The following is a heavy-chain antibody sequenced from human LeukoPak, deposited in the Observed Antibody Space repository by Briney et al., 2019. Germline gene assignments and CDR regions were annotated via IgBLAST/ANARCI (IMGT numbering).Heavy chain of an antibody. D-gene: IGHD3-9*01. CDR2: IYPGDSDT. CDR1: GYSFTSYW. V-gene: IGHV5-51*01. CDR3: ASAVLRYFDWLSPDAFDI. Sequence: GESLKISCKGSGYSFTSYWIGSVRQMPGKGLEWMGIIYPGDSDTRYSPSFQGQVTISADKSVSTAYLQWSSLKASDTAMYYCASAVLRYFDWLSPDAFDIWGQGTMVTVSS. J-gene: IGHJ3*02.